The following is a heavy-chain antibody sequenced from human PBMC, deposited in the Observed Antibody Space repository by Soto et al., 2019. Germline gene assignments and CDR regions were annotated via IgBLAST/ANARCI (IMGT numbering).Heavy chain of an antibody. CDR2: INPNSGGT. J-gene: IGHJ4*01. V-gene: IGHV1-2*02. CDR1: GYTFTGYY. Sequence: APMKVSCKTSGYTFTGYYMHWVRQAPGQGLEWMGWINPNSGGTNYAQKFQGRVTMTRDTSISTAYMELSRLRSDDTAVYYCARLTVPLDIVVLPAASYDYWG. D-gene: IGHD2-2*01. CDR3: ARLTVPLDIVVLPAASYDY.